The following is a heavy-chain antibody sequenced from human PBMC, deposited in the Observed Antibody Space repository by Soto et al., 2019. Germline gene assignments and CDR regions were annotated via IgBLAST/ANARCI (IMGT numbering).Heavy chain of an antibody. V-gene: IGHV1-58*02. CDR1: GFTYRSSS. D-gene: IGHD3-22*01. Sequence: SVKVSCKAPGFTYRSSSMQWVRQARGQRLEGIGWIVVGSGKTNYAQKFQYRVTITRDMSTSTACMELSSLRAEDTAVFYCAPGNYSHSRGYYIFDSWGQRTLVTVSP. CDR2: IVVGSGKT. CDR3: APGNYSHSRGYYIFDS. J-gene: IGHJ4*02.